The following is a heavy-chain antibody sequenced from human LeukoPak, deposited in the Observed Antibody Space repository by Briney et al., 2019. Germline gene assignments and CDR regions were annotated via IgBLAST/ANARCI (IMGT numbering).Heavy chain of an antibody. D-gene: IGHD5-12*01. CDR2: IYYSGST. J-gene: IGHJ5*02. CDR1: GGSISSGGYY. V-gene: IGHV4-31*03. Sequence: SQTLSLTCTVSGGSISSGGYYWSWIRQHPGKGLEWIGYIYYSGSTYYNPSLKSRVTISVDTSKNQLSLKLSSVTAADTAVYYCAREWLRPYNWFDPWGQGTLVTVSS. CDR3: AREWLRPYNWFDP.